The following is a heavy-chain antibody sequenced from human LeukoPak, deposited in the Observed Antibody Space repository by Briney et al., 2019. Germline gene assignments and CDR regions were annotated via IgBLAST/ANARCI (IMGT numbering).Heavy chain of an antibody. CDR3: ARDSSSWYYFDY. CDR2: IWYDGSNQ. J-gene: IGHJ4*02. CDR1: GFTFSTYG. V-gene: IGHV3-33*01. D-gene: IGHD6-13*01. Sequence: GGSLRLSCTASGFTFSTYGMHWVRQAPGKGLEWVAVIWYDGSNQYYGDSVKGRFTISRDNAKSSLYLQMNSLRAEDTAVYYCARDSSSWYYFDYWGQGTLVTVSS.